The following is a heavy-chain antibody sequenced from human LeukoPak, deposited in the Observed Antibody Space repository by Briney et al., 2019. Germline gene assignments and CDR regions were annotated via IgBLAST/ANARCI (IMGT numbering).Heavy chain of an antibody. CDR3: AVGGYDILTGYKFDY. J-gene: IGHJ4*02. D-gene: IGHD3-9*01. CDR1: GGSISSYY. CDR2: INHSGNS. Sequence: PSETLSLTCTVSGGSISSYYWSWIRQPPGKGLEWIGEINHSGNSNYNPSLKSRVTISVDTSKNQFSLKLSSVTAADTAVYYCAVGGYDILTGYKFDYWGQGTLVTVSS. V-gene: IGHV4-34*01.